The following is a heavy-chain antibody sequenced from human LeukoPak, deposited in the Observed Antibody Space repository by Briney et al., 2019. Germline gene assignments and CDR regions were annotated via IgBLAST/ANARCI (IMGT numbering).Heavy chain of an antibody. CDR2: ISSSGSTM. J-gene: IGHJ4*02. V-gene: IGHV3-48*03. Sequence: PGGSLRLSCAASGFTFSSYEMNWVRQAPGKGLEWVSYISSSGSTMYYADSVKGRFTISRDNSKDTLYLQMNSLRAEDTAVYFCAKDGEYRVLRGYFDYWGQGTLVTVSS. D-gene: IGHD2/OR15-2a*01. CDR3: AKDGEYRVLRGYFDY. CDR1: GFTFSSYE.